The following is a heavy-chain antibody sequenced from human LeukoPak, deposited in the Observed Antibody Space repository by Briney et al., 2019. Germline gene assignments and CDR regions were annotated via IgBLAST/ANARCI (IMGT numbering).Heavy chain of an antibody. V-gene: IGHV4-4*02. CDR1: GGSISSSNW. CDR3: ARDEAPGYSSSWLKWFDP. D-gene: IGHD6-13*01. CDR2: IYHSGST. J-gene: IGHJ5*02. Sequence: SETLSLTCAVSGGSISSSNWWSWVRQPPGKGLEWIGEIYHSGSTNYNPSLKSRVTISVDKSKNQFSLKLSSVTAADTAVYYCARDEAPGYSSSWLKWFDPWGQGTLVTVSS.